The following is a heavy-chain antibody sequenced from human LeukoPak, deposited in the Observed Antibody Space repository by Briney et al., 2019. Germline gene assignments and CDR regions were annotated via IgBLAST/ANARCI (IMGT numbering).Heavy chain of an antibody. J-gene: IGHJ6*04. CDR3: ARDKGRTSPHWGMDV. V-gene: IGHV1-46*01. Sequence: GASVTVSCKASGYTFTSYYMHWVRQAPGQGLEWMGIINPSGGSTIYAQKCQGRVTMTRDTSTSTVYMELSSLRSEDTAVYYCARDKGRTSPHWGMDVWGKGTTVTVSS. CDR1: GYTFTSYY. CDR2: INPSGGST. D-gene: IGHD2-2*01.